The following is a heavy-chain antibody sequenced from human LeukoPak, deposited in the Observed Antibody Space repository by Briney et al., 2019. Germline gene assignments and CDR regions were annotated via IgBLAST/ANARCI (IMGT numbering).Heavy chain of an antibody. D-gene: IGHD6-6*01. CDR2: ISGSGGST. V-gene: IGHV3-23*01. Sequence: GGSLRLSCAASGFTFSSYAMSWVRQAPGKGLEWVSAISGSGGSTYYADSVKGRFTISRDNSKNTLYLQMNSLRAEDTAVYYCAKVWVSSSLYYYYMDVWGKGTTVTVSS. CDR1: GFTFSSYA. J-gene: IGHJ6*03. CDR3: AKVWVSSSLYYYYMDV.